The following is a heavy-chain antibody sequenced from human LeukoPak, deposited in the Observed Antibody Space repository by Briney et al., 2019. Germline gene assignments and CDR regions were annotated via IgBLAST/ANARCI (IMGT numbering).Heavy chain of an antibody. J-gene: IGHJ4*02. Sequence: GGSLRLSCVTSGFTFGDRTMNWVRQAPGKGLEWVSYISSSGSTIYYADSVKGRFTISRDNAKNSLYLQMNSLRAEDTAVYYCATIRGDSSSWYVGDYFDYWGQGTLVTVSS. CDR1: GFTFGDRT. D-gene: IGHD6-13*01. CDR3: ATIRGDSSSWYVGDYFDY. CDR2: ISSSGSTI. V-gene: IGHV3-11*01.